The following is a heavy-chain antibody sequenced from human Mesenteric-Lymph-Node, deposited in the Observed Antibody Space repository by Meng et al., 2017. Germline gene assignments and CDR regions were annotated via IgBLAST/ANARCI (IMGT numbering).Heavy chain of an antibody. CDR2: IIHGGSP. Sequence: HLRGAGPGLVNPRGSLSLTCAVSGGSVSSGDWWSWVRQPPGKGLEWIGEIIHGGSPSYNPSLKSRVTISIDTSKNQLSLMLSSVTAADTAVYYCARRPTGIDYWGQGTLVTVSS. CDR3: ARRPTGIDY. D-gene: IGHD2-8*02. CDR1: GGSVSSGDW. J-gene: IGHJ4*02. V-gene: IGHV4-4*03.